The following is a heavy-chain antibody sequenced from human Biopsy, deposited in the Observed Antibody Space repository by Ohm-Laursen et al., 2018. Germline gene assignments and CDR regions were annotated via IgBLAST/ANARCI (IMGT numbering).Heavy chain of an antibody. CDR1: GYSFSTYD. V-gene: IGHV1-8*01. CDR2: MIPSSGKT. CDR3: AGGYSRRISIFEASIYWFDT. Sequence: ASVKVSCKASGYSFSTYDVNWVRQARGQGLEWMGWMIPSSGKTGYAQRFQGRVTLTMNTSISTAYMELSGLRSEDTAVYFCAGGYSRRISIFEASIYWFDTWGQGTLVTVSS. J-gene: IGHJ5*02. D-gene: IGHD6-6*01.